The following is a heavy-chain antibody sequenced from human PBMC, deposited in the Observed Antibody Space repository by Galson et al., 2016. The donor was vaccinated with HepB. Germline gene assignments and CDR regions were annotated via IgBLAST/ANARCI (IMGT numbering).Heavy chain of an antibody. J-gene: IGHJ3*01. CDR3: ARLVAAAVSFEASDV. CDR1: GYTFTSYA. CDR2: IHTRTGSP. Sequence: SVKVSCKASGYTFTSYAINWVRQAPGQGLEWMGWIHTRTGSPSYAQGFTGRYVFSLDTSVSTAYLEINRLKAEDTGVYYCARLVAAAVSFEASDVWGQGTLVTVSS. D-gene: IGHD6-13*01. V-gene: IGHV7-4-1*02.